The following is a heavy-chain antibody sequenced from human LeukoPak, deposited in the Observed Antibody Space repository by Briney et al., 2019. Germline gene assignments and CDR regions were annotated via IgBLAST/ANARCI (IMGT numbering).Heavy chain of an antibody. J-gene: IGHJ4*02. Sequence: GGSLRLSCAASGFTVSSYAMSWVRRAPGQGLEWVSAITGSGDSTYYADSVKGRFTISRDDSKNTLYLQVNSLRGEDTAVYYCAKEVYYYGSGSPFDYWGQGTLVTVSS. D-gene: IGHD3-10*01. CDR1: GFTVSSYA. CDR2: ITGSGDST. CDR3: AKEVYYYGSGSPFDY. V-gene: IGHV3-23*01.